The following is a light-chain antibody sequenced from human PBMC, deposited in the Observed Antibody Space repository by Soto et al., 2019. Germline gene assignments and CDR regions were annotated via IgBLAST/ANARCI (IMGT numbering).Light chain of an antibody. Sequence: EIVLTQSPGTLSLSPWERATLSCRASQRPSNSHVAWYLLKPGQAPRLLIFDTSSRATGIPDRFSGSVSGTDFTLTISRLEPEDFAVFYCQQYGTSEIIFGQGTRLEIK. CDR3: QQYGTSEII. CDR1: QRPSNSH. J-gene: IGKJ5*01. CDR2: DTS. V-gene: IGKV3-20*01.